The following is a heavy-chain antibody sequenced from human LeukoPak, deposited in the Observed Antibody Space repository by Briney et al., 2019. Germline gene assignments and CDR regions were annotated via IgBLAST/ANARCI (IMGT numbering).Heavy chain of an antibody. CDR1: GDSIRSGDSY. D-gene: IGHD5-24*01. CDR2: IYYVGSP. Sequence: SETLSLTCSVSGDSIRSGDSYWGWIRQNLWKGLEWIGSIYYVGSPHYNPSLNSRQVTMSVDTLKNQFSLKVTSVTDADTAVYYRARLPIRKRAMDVWGQGTTVTVSS. CDR3: ARLPIRKRAMDV. J-gene: IGHJ6*02. V-gene: IGHV4-39*01.